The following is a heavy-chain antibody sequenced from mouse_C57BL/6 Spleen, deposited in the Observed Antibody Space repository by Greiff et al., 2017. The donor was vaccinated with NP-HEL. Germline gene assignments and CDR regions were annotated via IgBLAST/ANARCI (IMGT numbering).Heavy chain of an antibody. V-gene: IGHV1-18*01. J-gene: IGHJ4*01. CDR2: INPNNGGT. CDR1: GYTFTDYN. D-gene: IGHD2-3*01. CDR3: ARLRWLLPDAMDY. Sequence: EVQLQQSGPELVKPGASVKIPCKASGYTFTDYNMDWVKQSHGKSLEWIGDINPNNGGTIYNQKFKGKATLTVDKSSSTAYMELRSLTSEDTAVYYCARLRWLLPDAMDYWGQGTSVTVSS.